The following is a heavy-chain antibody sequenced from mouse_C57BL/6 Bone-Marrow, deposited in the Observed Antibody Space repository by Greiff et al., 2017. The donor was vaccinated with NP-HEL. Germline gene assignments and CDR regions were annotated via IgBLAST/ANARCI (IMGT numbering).Heavy chain of an antibody. V-gene: IGHV14-3*01. D-gene: IGHD2-2*01. CDR1: GFTIKNSY. CDR3: ARETMVTTRGRYFDV. J-gene: IGHJ1*03. CDR2: IDPANGNT. Sequence: EVQLQQSVAELVRPGASVKLSCTASGFTIKNSYMHWVKQSPEQGLEWIGRIDPANGNTKYAPQLQGQATTTADTSSNTDNLQLSSLTSEDTANYYCARETMVTTRGRYFDVWGTGTTVTVSS.